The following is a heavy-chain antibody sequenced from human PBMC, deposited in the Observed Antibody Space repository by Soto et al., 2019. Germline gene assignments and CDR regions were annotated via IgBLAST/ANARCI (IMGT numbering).Heavy chain of an antibody. D-gene: IGHD3-22*01. CDR3: AREQYYYDSSGNGDTEFDC. V-gene: IGHV1-18*01. Sequence: QVQLVQSGPEEKKPGASVKVSCKASGYTFNMHGISWVRQAPGQGLEWMGWISGYNGNTDYAQKLQGRVTLTTDTSTSTAYMELRSLRPDDTAVYYCAREQYYYDSSGNGDTEFDCWGQGTLVTVSS. J-gene: IGHJ4*02. CDR1: GYTFNMHG. CDR2: ISGYNGNT.